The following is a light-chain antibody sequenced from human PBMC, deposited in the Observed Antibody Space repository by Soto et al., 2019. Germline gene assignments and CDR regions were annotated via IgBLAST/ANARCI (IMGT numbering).Light chain of an antibody. CDR3: CSYAGSSTLYA. V-gene: IGLV2-23*01. Sequence: QSALTQPASVSGSPGQSITISCTGTSSDVGSYNLVSWYQQHPGKAPKLMIYEGSRRPSGVSNRFSGSKSGNTASLTISGLQAEDEADYHRCSYAGSSTLYAFGTWPKVTVL. CDR1: SSDVGSYNL. J-gene: IGLJ1*01. CDR2: EGS.